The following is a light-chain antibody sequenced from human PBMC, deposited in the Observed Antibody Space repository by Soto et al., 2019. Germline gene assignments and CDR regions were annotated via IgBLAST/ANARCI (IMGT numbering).Light chain of an antibody. J-gene: IGLJ1*01. Sequence: QSVLTQPPSASGSLGQSVTISCTGTSSDVGGYNYVSWYQQHPGKAPKLMIYDVSKRPSGVPDRFSGSKSGNTASLTVSGLQAEDEADYYCSSYGGSNNFVFGTGTKVTVL. CDR2: DVS. CDR3: SSYGGSNNFV. CDR1: SSDVGGYNY. V-gene: IGLV2-8*01.